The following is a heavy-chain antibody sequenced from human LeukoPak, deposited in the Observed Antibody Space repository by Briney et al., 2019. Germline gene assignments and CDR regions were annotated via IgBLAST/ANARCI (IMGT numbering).Heavy chain of an antibody. CDR2: IYYSGST. CDR3: ARITIFGAPGVADY. CDR1: GGSISSYY. J-gene: IGHJ4*02. D-gene: IGHD3-3*01. V-gene: IGHV4-59*01. Sequence: MPSETLSLTCTVSGGSISSYYWSWIRQPPGKGLEWIGYIYYSGSTNYNPSLKSRVTISVDTSKNQFSLKLSSVTAADTAVYYCARITIFGAPGVADYWGQGTLVTVSS.